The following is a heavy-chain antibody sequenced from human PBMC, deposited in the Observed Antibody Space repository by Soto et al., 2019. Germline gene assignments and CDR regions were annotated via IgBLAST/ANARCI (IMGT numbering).Heavy chain of an antibody. V-gene: IGHV1-3*01. D-gene: IGHD4-17*01. CDR2: VNAGNGNT. J-gene: IGHJ5*02. CDR3: ARGVSTVTPNWFDP. Sequence: ASVKVSCKASGYTFSTYAMNWVRQAPGQRLEWMGWVNAGNGNTKYSQKFQGRVTITRDTSATTAYMELSSLRSEDTAVYYCARGVSTVTPNWFDPWGPGTIVTVYS. CDR1: GYTFSTYA.